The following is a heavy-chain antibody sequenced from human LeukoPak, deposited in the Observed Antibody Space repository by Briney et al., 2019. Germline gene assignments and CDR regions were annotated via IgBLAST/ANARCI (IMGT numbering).Heavy chain of an antibody. Sequence: GGSLRLSCAASGFNFNHYWMTWVRQSPGKGLEWVANIKEDGTEKSYVDSVKGRFTISRDKAKNSLYLQMNSLRAEDTAVYYCARGGSESDYWGQGTLVTVSS. V-gene: IGHV3-7*01. CDR1: GFNFNHYW. J-gene: IGHJ4*02. CDR2: IKEDGTEK. CDR3: ARGGSESDY.